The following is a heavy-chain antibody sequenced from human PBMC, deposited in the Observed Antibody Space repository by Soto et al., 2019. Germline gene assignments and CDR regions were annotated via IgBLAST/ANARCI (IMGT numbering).Heavy chain of an antibody. D-gene: IGHD6-19*01. J-gene: IGHJ1*01. CDR2: INAGNGNT. CDR3: ASSGWSRAEYFQH. V-gene: IGHV1-3*01. Sequence: ASVKVSCKASGYTFTSYGVNWVRQAPGQRLECLGWINAGNGNTKYSQKFQGRVTITRDTSASTAYMELRSLRSDDTAVYYCASSGWSRAEYFQHWGQGTLVTVSS. CDR1: GYTFTSYG.